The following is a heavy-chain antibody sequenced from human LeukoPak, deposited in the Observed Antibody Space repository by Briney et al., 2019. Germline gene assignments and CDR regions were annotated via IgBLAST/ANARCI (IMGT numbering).Heavy chain of an antibody. CDR1: GGSISSGDNY. CDR3: ARSPRRDYDPTDFDY. Sequence: PSQTLSLTCTVSGGSISSGDNYWSWIRQPPGKGLEWIGYFYYSGSTYYNPSLKSGVTMSVAHSKHPFSLKLSSVTAADTAVYYCARSPRRDYDPTDFDYWGQGTLVTVSS. D-gene: IGHD5-12*01. V-gene: IGHV4-30-4*01. J-gene: IGHJ4*02. CDR2: FYYSGST.